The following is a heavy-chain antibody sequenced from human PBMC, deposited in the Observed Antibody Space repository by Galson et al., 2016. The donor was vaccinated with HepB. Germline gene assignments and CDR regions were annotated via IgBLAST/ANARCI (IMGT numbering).Heavy chain of an antibody. Sequence: SLRLSCAASGFTFRNNGMHWVRQAPGKGLEWVAFIWFDGRNENHAESVRGRFSISRDNSKNLLYLQMNSLRADDTAVYYCARWLGGRNGCLDYWGQGTLVTVSS. CDR2: IWFDGRNE. V-gene: IGHV3-33*01. CDR1: GFTFRNNG. J-gene: IGHJ4*02. CDR3: ARWLGGRNGCLDY. D-gene: IGHD2-8*01.